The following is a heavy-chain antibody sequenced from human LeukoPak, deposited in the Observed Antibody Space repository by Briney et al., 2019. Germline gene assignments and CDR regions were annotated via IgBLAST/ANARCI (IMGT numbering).Heavy chain of an antibody. Sequence: GGSLRLSCAASQFTFSTYWMSWVRQAPGKGLEWVAIISYDENNKYYADSVKGRFTISRDNSKNTLYLQVSSLRAEDTAIYYCTKEYDYTNYRWAFDVWGQGTMVTVSS. CDR2: ISYDENNK. CDR1: QFTFSTYW. V-gene: IGHV3-30*18. D-gene: IGHD4-11*01. J-gene: IGHJ3*01. CDR3: TKEYDYTNYRWAFDV.